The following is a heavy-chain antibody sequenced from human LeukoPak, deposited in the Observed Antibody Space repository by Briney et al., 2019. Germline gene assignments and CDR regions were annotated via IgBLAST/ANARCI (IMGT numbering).Heavy chain of an antibody. D-gene: IGHD5-12*01. Sequence: ASVKVSCKASGGPFSSYAISWVRQAPGQGLEWMGGIIPIFGTANYAQKFQGRVTITADESTSTAYMELSSLRSEDTAVYYCARDSSRGYSGYESDYWGQGTLVTVSS. V-gene: IGHV1-69*01. CDR1: GGPFSSYA. J-gene: IGHJ4*02. CDR2: IIPIFGTA. CDR3: ARDSSRGYSGYESDY.